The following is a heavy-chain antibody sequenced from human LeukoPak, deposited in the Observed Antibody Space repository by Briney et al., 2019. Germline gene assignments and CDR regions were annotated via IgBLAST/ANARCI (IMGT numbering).Heavy chain of an antibody. CDR2: ISSSSSYI. V-gene: IGHV3-21*01. J-gene: IGHJ4*02. D-gene: IGHD3-22*01. CDR3: ARDRDDSSGYYHY. CDR1: GFTFSSYS. Sequence: PGGSLRPSCAASGFTFSSYSMNWVRQAPGKGLEWVSSISSSSSYIYYADSVKGRFTISRDNAKNSLYLQMNSLRAEDTAVYYCARDRDDSSGYYHYWGQGTLVTVSS.